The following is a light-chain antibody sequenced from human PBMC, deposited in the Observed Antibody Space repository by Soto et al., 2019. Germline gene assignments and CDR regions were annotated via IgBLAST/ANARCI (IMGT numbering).Light chain of an antibody. CDR3: LKYSKDPRT. V-gene: IGKV1-27*01. CDR1: QGISNN. J-gene: IGKJ1*01. Sequence: DIQMTQSPSSLSASVGDRVTINCRASQGISNNLAWYQQKPGQVPKLLIYAASTLQYGVPSRFSGSGSGPDFTLTISSPQPEDVATYYCLKYSKDPRTFGQGTKVE. CDR2: AAS.